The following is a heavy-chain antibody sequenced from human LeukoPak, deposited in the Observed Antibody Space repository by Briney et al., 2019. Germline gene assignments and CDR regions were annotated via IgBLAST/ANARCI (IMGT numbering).Heavy chain of an antibody. J-gene: IGHJ4*02. CDR2: INWNGGST. CDR1: GFTFDDYG. V-gene: IGHV3-20*04. Sequence: GGSLRLSCAASGFTFDDYGMSWVRQAPGKGLEWVSGINWNGGSTGYADSVKGRFTISRDNVKNSLYPQMNSLRAEDTALYYCARDLGGPPLFDYWGQGTLVTVSS. D-gene: IGHD3-16*01. CDR3: ARDLGGPPLFDY.